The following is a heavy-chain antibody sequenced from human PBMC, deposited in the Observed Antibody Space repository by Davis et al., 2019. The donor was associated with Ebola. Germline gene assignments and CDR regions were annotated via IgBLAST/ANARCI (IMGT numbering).Heavy chain of an antibody. CDR3: TTPGGQDSGYDVFDI. Sequence: ASVKVSCKASGYTFTNYYMHWVRQAPAQGLEWMGMINPNDGRTIYAQQFQGRVTVTRDTSTTTVYMDLSSLRSEETALYYCTTPGGQDSGYDVFDIWGQGTMVTVSS. J-gene: IGHJ3*02. D-gene: IGHD5-12*01. V-gene: IGHV1-46*03. CDR2: INPNDGRT. CDR1: GYTFTNYY.